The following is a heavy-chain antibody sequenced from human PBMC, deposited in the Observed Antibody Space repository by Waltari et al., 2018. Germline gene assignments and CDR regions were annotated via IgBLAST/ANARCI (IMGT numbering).Heavy chain of an antibody. CDR1: GGSFSGYY. CDR3: ARAPDPTYYYGSGSYYFDY. V-gene: IGHV4-34*01. D-gene: IGHD3-10*01. CDR2: INHSGST. J-gene: IGHJ4*02. Sequence: QVQLQQWGAGLLKPSETLSLTCAVYGGSFSGYYWSWIRQPPGKGLEWIGEINHSGSTNYNPSLKSRVTISVDTSKNQFSLKLSSVTAADTAVYYCARAPDPTYYYGSGSYYFDYWGQGTLVTVSS.